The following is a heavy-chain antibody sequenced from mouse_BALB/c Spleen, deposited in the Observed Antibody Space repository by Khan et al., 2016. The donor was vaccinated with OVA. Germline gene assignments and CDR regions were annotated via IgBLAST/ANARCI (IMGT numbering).Heavy chain of an antibody. CDR1: GYTFISNT. V-gene: IGHV1-4*02. J-gene: IGHJ2*01. CDR3: GRRRSYYSFDY. CDR2: ITPRSGYT. D-gene: IGHD1-1*01. Sequence: QVQLKQSAAELARPGASVKLSCKASGYTFISNTMHWVKQRPGQGLEWVGYITPRSGYTDYNQQFKDKTTLSADKSSSTAYIPLRSLTSAASAVYSGGRRRSYYSFDYWGQGTTLTVSS.